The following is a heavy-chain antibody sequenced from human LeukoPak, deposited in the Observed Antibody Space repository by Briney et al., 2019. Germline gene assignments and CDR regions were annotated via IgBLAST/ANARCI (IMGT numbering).Heavy chain of an antibody. CDR1: GYSISSSSYY. CDR2: INHSGST. D-gene: IGHD2-15*01. V-gene: IGHV4-39*07. CDR3: ARDALGDTFGPDSIGYYMDV. Sequence: SETLSLTCTVSGYSISSSSYYWSWIRQPPGKGLEWIGEINHSGSTNYNPSLKSRVTISVDTSKNQFSLKLSSVTAADTAVYFCARDALGDTFGPDSIGYYMDVWGTGARVTVSS. J-gene: IGHJ6*03.